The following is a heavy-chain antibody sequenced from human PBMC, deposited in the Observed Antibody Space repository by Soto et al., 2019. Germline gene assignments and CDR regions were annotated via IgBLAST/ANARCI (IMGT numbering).Heavy chain of an antibody. CDR1: GITVSSNY. J-gene: IGHJ4*02. Sequence: GGSLRLSCAASGITVSSNYMSWVRQAPGKGLEWVSVIYTDGSTYYADSVKGRFTISRDNSKNTLYLQMNSLRAEDTAVYYCARVREGWGSCFDYWGQGTQVTVSS. D-gene: IGHD3-16*01. V-gene: IGHV3-53*01. CDR2: IYTDGST. CDR3: ARVREGWGSCFDY.